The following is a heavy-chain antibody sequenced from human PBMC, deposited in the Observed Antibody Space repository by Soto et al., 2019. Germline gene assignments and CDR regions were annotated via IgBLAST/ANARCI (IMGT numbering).Heavy chain of an antibody. CDR2: LSFSSSNT. J-gene: IGHJ5*02. CDR3: AREGALKPFSS. Sequence: GGSLRLSCAGSGFIFHLYAMSWVRQAPGKGLEWVSTLSFSSSNTYYADSVRGRFTISRDNSKNALYLQMDSLRVEDTAVYYCAREGALKPFSSWGQGALVTVSS. CDR1: GFIFHLYA. V-gene: IGHV3-23*01.